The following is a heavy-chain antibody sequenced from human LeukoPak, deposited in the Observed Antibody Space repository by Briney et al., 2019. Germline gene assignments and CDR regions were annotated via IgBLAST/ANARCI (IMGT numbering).Heavy chain of an antibody. CDR2: IYYSGST. Sequence: PSETLSLTCTVSGGSISTYYWSWIRQPPGKGLEWVGYIYYSGSTNYNLSLKSRVTISVDTSKNQFSLKLSSVTAADTAVYYCARTYYYGSGSYFFDYWGQGTLVTVSS. V-gene: IGHV4-59*01. D-gene: IGHD3-10*01. CDR3: ARTYYYGSGSYFFDY. CDR1: GGSISTYY. J-gene: IGHJ4*02.